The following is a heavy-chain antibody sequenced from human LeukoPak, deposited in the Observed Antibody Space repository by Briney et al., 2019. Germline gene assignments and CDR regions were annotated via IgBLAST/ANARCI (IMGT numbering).Heavy chain of an antibody. V-gene: IGHV3-7*01. CDR3: ARVNNTVVTPPYFDY. CDR2: IKQDGSEK. D-gene: IGHD4-23*01. Sequence: GGSLRLSCAASGFTFSSYWMSWVRQAPGKGLEWVANIKQDGSEKYYVDSVKGRFTISRDNAKNSLYLQMYSLRAEDTAVYYCARVNNTVVTPPYFDYWGQGTLVTVSS. J-gene: IGHJ4*02. CDR1: GFTFSSYW.